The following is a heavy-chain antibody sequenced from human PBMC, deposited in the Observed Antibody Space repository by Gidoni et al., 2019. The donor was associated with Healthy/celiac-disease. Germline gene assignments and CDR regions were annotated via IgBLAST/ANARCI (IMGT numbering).Heavy chain of an antibody. V-gene: IGHV3-9*01. J-gene: IGHJ4*02. D-gene: IGHD6-19*01. Sequence: EVQLVESGGGLVQPGRSLRLSCAASGFTFDDYAMHWVRQAPGKGLEWVSGISWNSGSIGYADSVKGRFTISRDNAKNSLYLQMNSLRAEDTALYYCAKLGVYSSGWYVFDYWGQGTLVTVSS. CDR2: ISWNSGSI. CDR3: AKLGVYSSGWYVFDY. CDR1: GFTFDDYA.